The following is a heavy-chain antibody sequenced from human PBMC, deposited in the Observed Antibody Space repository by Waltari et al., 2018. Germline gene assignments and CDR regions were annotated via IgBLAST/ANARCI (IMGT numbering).Heavy chain of an antibody. Sequence: EVQLLESGGGLVQPGGSLRLSCAASGFTFSSYAMSWVRQAPGKGLEWVSAISGSGGSTDYADSVKGRFTISRDNSKNTLYLQMNSLRAEDTAVYYCATLRMDCSGGSCYSGSYYYYGMDVWGQGTTVTVSS. CDR2: ISGSGGST. D-gene: IGHD2-15*01. J-gene: IGHJ6*02. CDR3: ATLRMDCSGGSCYSGSYYYYGMDV. V-gene: IGHV3-23*01. CDR1: GFTFSSYA.